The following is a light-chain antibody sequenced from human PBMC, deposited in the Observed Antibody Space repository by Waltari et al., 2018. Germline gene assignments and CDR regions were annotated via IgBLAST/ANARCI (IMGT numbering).Light chain of an antibody. Sequence: EVLMTQSPATLSVSPGERATLSCRASQSVNSDLAWYQQKPGQAPRLLIYGASTRATGIPGRFSGSGSGTEFTLTISSLQSEDFAVYYCQQHNKLSTFGQGTKVEI. CDR1: QSVNSD. CDR3: QQHNKLST. CDR2: GAS. V-gene: IGKV3-15*01. J-gene: IGKJ1*01.